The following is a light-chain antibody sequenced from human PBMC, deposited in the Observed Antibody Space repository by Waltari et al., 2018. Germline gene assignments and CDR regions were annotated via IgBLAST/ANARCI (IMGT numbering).Light chain of an antibody. CDR3: QQSYSTPRFT. CDR1: QSISSY. V-gene: IGKV1-39*01. Sequence: DIQMTQSPSSLSASVGDRVTITCRASQSISSYLNWYQQKPGKAPKLLIYAASSLQSGVPSRFSGSGSGTDFTRTISSLQPEDFATYYCQQSYSTPRFTFGPGTKVDIK. J-gene: IGKJ3*01. CDR2: AAS.